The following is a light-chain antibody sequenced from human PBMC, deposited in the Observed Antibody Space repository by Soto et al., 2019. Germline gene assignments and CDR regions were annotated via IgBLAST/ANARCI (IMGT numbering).Light chain of an antibody. CDR3: QQSYSTPRT. J-gene: IGKJ1*01. CDR1: QSISSH. CDR2: AAS. Sequence: DIQMTQSPSSLSASVGDRVTITCRASQSISSHLNWYQQKPGKAPKLLIYAASSLQSGVPSRFSGSGTGTDFTLNISSLQPEDIATYYCQQSYSTPRTFGQGTKVDIK. V-gene: IGKV1-39*01.